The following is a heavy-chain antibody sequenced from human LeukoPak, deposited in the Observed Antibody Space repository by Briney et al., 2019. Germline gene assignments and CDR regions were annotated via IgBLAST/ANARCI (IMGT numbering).Heavy chain of an antibody. J-gene: IGHJ4*02. CDR1: GGSISSGSYY. CDR3: ARDGGDGPYYFDY. V-gene: IGHV4-61*02. Sequence: PSETLFLTCTVSGGSISSGSYYWSWIRQPAGKGREWIGRIYTSGSTNYNPSLKSRVTISVDTSKNQFSLKLSSVTAADTAVYYCARDGGDGPYYFDYWGQGTLVTVSS. CDR2: IYTSGST. D-gene: IGHD2-21*02.